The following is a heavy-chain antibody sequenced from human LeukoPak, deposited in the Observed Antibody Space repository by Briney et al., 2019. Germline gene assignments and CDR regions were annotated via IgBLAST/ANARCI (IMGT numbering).Heavy chain of an antibody. V-gene: IGHV3-7*03. CDR1: GFTFSNYW. D-gene: IGHD1-26*01. CDR2: IKQDGSEK. J-gene: IGHJ4*02. Sequence: GGSLRLSCAASGFTFSNYWMSWVRQAPGKGLEWVANIKQDGSEKYYVDSVKGRFTISRDNAKNSLYPQMNSLRAEDTAVYYCARGNSGSYYRYYFDYWGQGTLVTVSS. CDR3: ARGNSGSYYRYYFDY.